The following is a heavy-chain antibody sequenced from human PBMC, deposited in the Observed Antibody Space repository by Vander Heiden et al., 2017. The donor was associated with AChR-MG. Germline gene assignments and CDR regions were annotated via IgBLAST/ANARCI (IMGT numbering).Heavy chain of an antibody. V-gene: IGHV1-46*01. CDR3: ARDSTRGDVDY. CDR2: INPSGGST. J-gene: IGHJ4*02. Sequence: QVQLVQSGAEGKKPGASVKLSCKASGYTFTNYYMHWVRQAPGHGLEWMGIINPSGGSTNYAQKFQGRVTVTRDTSTSTVYMELNSLRSDDTALYYCARDSTRGDVDYWGQGTLVTVSS. D-gene: IGHD3-16*01. CDR1: GYTFTNYY.